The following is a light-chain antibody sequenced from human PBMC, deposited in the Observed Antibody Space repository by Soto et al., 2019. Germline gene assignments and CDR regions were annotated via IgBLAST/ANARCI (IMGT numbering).Light chain of an antibody. J-gene: IGLJ2*01. CDR3: SSYAGSNIVV. Sequence: QSALTQPPSASGSPGQSVTISCTGTSSDVGGYNYVSWYQQHPGKAPKLMIYEVSKRPSGVPDRFSGSKSGNTASLTVSGLQAEAEDDYYCSSYAGSNIVVFGGGTKITVL. V-gene: IGLV2-8*01. CDR2: EVS. CDR1: SSDVGGYNY.